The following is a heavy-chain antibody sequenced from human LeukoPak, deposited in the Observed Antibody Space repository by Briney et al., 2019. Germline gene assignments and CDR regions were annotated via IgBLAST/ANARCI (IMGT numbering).Heavy chain of an antibody. D-gene: IGHD2-21*02. Sequence: ASVKVSCKASGYTFTSYDINWVRQATGQGLEWMVWMNPNSGNTGYAQKFQGRVTMTRNTSISTAYMELSSLRSEDTAVYYCARGRGDYVAFDIWGQGTMVTVSS. CDR1: GYTFTSYD. CDR2: MNPNSGNT. CDR3: ARGRGDYVAFDI. V-gene: IGHV1-8*01. J-gene: IGHJ3*02.